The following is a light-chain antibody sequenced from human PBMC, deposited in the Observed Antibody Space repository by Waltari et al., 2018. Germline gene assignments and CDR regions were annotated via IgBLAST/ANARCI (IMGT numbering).Light chain of an antibody. V-gene: IGKV3-20*01. CDR3: QNHERLPAV. CDR2: AAS. Sequence: IVLNQYPGTLSLSPGERATPSCRASQSISRYLAWYQQKPGQAPRLLIYAASSRATGIPDRFSGSGSGTDFSLTISRLEPEDFAVYFCQNHERLPAVFGQGTKVEIK. CDR1: QSISRY. J-gene: IGKJ1*01.